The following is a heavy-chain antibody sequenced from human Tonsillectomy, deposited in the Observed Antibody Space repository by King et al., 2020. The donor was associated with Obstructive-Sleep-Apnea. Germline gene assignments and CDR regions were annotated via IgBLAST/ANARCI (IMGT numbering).Heavy chain of an antibody. Sequence: VQLVESGAEVKKPGESLKISCKGSGYSFTSYWIGWVRQMPGKGLEWMGIIYPGDSDTRYSPSIQGQVTISADKSISTAYLQWSSLKASDTAMYYCARLLGVFYGYSAFDIWGQGTMVTVSS. CDR1: GYSFTSYW. CDR2: IYPGDSDT. CDR3: ARLLGVFYGYSAFDI. D-gene: IGHD5-24*01. J-gene: IGHJ3*02. V-gene: IGHV5-51*01.